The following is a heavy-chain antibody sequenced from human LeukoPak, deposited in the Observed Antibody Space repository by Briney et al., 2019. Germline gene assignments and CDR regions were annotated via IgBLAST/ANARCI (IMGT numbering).Heavy chain of an antibody. Sequence: GRSLRLSCAASGFTFDDYALLWVRQAPGKGLEWVSAISWNGGSINYADSVKGRFTIARDNAKNSLYLQMNSLKDEDTALYYCAREDDSSGYNYRTWGQGTLVTVSS. CDR1: GFTFDDYA. V-gene: IGHV3-9*01. J-gene: IGHJ5*02. D-gene: IGHD3-22*01. CDR2: ISWNGGSI. CDR3: AREDDSSGYNYRT.